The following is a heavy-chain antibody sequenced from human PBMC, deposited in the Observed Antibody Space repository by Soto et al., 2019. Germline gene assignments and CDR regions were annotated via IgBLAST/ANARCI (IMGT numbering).Heavy chain of an antibody. CDR1: NFSISSGYY. Sequence: SETLSLTCVVSNFSISSGYYWGWIRQPPGKGLEWIASIYRSGTTSYNPSLKSRVTISVDPSKNQFSLMLTAVTAADTAVYYCARTHSGSYYSVFNYWGRGSLVTVSS. J-gene: IGHJ4*02. CDR2: IYRSGTT. D-gene: IGHD1-26*01. CDR3: ARTHSGSYYSVFNY. V-gene: IGHV4-38-2*01.